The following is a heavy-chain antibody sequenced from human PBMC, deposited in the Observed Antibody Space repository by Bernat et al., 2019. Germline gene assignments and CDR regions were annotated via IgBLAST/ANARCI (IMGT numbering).Heavy chain of an antibody. CDR2: IYYSGNT. V-gene: IGHV4-39*01. CDR3: ARGARLNDYESWFDP. CDR1: GVSITNNNYY. Sequence: QLQLQESGPGLVKPSETLSLTCTVSGVSITNNNYYWGWVRQPPGKGLEWVGSIYYSGNTYYNPSLKSRVTISVDRPRNRFSLNLNSVTAADTAIYYCARGARLNDYESWFDPWGQGTLVTVSS. J-gene: IGHJ5*02. D-gene: IGHD4-17*01.